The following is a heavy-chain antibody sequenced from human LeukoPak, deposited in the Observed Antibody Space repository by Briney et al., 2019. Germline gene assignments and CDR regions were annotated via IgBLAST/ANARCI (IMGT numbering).Heavy chain of an antibody. Sequence: GGSLRLSCAASGFTFSSYAMSSVRQAPGKGLEWVSSITTGGDTTYYADSVKGRFTISRDNSKNTLRLQMNTLRADVTAVYFCAKFRGVTTLTPLDYWGQGTLVSVSS. D-gene: IGHD4-17*01. CDR3: AKFRGVTTLTPLDY. CDR2: ITTGGDTT. J-gene: IGHJ4*02. CDR1: GFTFSSYA. V-gene: IGHV3-23*01.